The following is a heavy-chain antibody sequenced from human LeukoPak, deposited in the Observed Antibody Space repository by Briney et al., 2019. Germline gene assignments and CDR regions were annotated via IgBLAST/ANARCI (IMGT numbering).Heavy chain of an antibody. CDR3: ASVTPDY. V-gene: IGHV3-7*01. Sequence: GGSDSPACTASGFPFGKHGMSWVRQAPGKGLEWVANIKQDGREAYYMASVKIRFTISRDNAKNSVYLQMNSLRVEDTALYYCASVTPDYCGHGALVTVSS. CDR1: GFPFGKHG. D-gene: IGHD2/OR15-2a*01. CDR2: IKQDGREA. J-gene: IGHJ4*01.